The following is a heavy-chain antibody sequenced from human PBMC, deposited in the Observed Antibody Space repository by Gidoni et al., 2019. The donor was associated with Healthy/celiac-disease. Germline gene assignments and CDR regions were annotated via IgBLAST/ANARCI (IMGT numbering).Heavy chain of an antibody. CDR1: GGSISTYY. V-gene: IGHV4-4*07. J-gene: IGHJ3*02. CDR3: ARGGFGYNYFADDAFDI. D-gene: IGHD5-12*01. Sequence: QVQLQESGPGLVKPSETLSLTRTVSGGSISTYYWSWGRTPAGKGLVWLGRSDPIGSTIYDPSRNRRVNMSVDASKSQFSLKLGSVTAADTAVYYCARGGFGYNYFADDAFDIWGQGTMVTVSS. CDR2: SDPIGST.